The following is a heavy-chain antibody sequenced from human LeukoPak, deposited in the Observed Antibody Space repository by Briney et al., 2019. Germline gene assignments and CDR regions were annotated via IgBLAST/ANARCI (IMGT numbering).Heavy chain of an antibody. D-gene: IGHD5-18*01. V-gene: IGHV3-21*04. J-gene: IGHJ6*02. Sequence: PGGSLRLSCVASEFTFSGYNMNWVRQAPGKGLEWVSHIGGSGANIYYADSVKGRFTISRDDAKNSLYLQMNSLRAEDTAVYYCARSNSYGYVRTMDVWGQGTTVTVSS. CDR3: ARSNSYGYVRTMDV. CDR2: IGGSGANI. CDR1: EFTFSGYN.